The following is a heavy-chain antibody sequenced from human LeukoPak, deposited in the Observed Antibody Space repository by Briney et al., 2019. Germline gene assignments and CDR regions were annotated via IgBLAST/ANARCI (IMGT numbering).Heavy chain of an antibody. J-gene: IGHJ5*02. D-gene: IGHD2-15*01. V-gene: IGHV4-34*01. CDR2: INHSGST. CDR1: GGSFSGYY. Sequence: SETLSLTCAVYGGSFSGYYWSWIRQPPGRGLEWIGEINHSGSTNYNPSLKSRVTISVDTSKNQFSLRLSSVTAADTAVYYCARDIRGDIVVVVAATNYNWFDPWGQGTLVTVSS. CDR3: ARDIRGDIVVVVAATNYNWFDP.